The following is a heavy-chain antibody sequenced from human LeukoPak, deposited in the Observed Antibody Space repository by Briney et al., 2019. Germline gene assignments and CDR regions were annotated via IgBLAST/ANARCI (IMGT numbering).Heavy chain of an antibody. CDR1: GFTFSSYA. CDR3: AKGYYYGSGSFDY. Sequence: GGSLRLSCAASGFTFSSYAMSWVRQAPGKGLEWVSGISGSGANTHYADSVKGRFTISRDNSKNTLYPQMISLRAEDTAIYYCAKGYYYGSGSFDYWGQGTLVTVSS. D-gene: IGHD3-10*01. V-gene: IGHV3-23*01. J-gene: IGHJ4*02. CDR2: ISGSGANT.